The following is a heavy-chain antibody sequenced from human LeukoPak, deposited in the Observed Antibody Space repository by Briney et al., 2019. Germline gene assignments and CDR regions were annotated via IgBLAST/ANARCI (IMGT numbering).Heavy chain of an antibody. CDR3: ARRDIVVVPAAGLADY. Sequence: SETLSLTCTVSGGSISSSSYYWGWIRQPPGKGLEWIGSIYYSGSTYYSPSLKSRVTISVDTSKNQFSLKLSSVTAADTAVYYCARRDIVVVPAAGLADYWGQGTLVTVSS. V-gene: IGHV4-39*01. D-gene: IGHD2-2*01. CDR2: IYYSGST. J-gene: IGHJ4*02. CDR1: GGSISSSSYY.